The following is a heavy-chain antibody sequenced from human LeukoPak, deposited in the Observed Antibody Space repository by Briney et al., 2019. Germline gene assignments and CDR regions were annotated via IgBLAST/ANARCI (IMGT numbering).Heavy chain of an antibody. CDR2: ISSSGSTI. D-gene: IGHD1-7*01. J-gene: IGHJ3*02. Sequence: AGGSLRLSRAASGFTFSDYYMSWIRQAPGKGLEWVSYISSSGSTIYYADSVKGRFTISRDNAKNSLYLQMNSLRAEDTAVYYCAGTGTTLLYAFDIWGQGTMVTVSS. V-gene: IGHV3-11*04. CDR1: GFTFSDYY. CDR3: AGTGTTLLYAFDI.